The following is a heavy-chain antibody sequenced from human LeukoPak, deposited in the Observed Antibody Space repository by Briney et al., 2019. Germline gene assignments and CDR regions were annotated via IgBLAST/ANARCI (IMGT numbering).Heavy chain of an antibody. CDR2: ISGSGGST. CDR3: AKDALFIAVAGLFDY. CDR1: GLIVSSNY. Sequence: GGSLRLSCAASGLIVSSNYMSWVRQAPGKGLEWVSAISGSGGSTYYADSVKGRFTISRDNSKNTLYLQMNSLRAEDTAVYYCAKDALFIAVAGLFDYCGQGTLVTVSS. V-gene: IGHV3-23*01. J-gene: IGHJ4*02. D-gene: IGHD6-19*01.